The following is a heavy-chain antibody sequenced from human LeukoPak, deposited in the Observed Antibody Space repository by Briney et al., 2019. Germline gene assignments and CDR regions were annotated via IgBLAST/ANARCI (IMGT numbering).Heavy chain of an antibody. D-gene: IGHD3-10*01. CDR1: GGSFSGYY. J-gene: IGHJ4*02. CDR2: INHSGST. CDR3: ARGTMARGVKAPRFDY. Sequence: SETLSLTCAVYGGSFSGYYWSWIRQPPGKGLEWIGEINHSGSTNYNPSLKSRVTISVDTSKNQFSLKLSSVTAADTAVYYCARGTMARGVKAPRFDYWGQGTLVTVSS. V-gene: IGHV4-34*01.